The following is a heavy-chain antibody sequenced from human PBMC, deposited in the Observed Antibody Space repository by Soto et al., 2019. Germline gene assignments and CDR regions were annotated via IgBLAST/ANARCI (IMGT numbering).Heavy chain of an antibody. CDR3: ARPGYSYDPNGPFDY. Sequence: QVQLVQSGAEVKKPGSSVKVSCKASGGTFSSYAISWVRQAPGQGLEWMGGIIPIFGTANYAQKFQGRVTITADESTSTAYMELSSLRSEDTAAYYCARPGYSYDPNGPFDYWGQGTLVTVSS. CDR2: IIPIFGTA. V-gene: IGHV1-69*01. J-gene: IGHJ4*02. CDR1: GGTFSSYA. D-gene: IGHD5-18*01.